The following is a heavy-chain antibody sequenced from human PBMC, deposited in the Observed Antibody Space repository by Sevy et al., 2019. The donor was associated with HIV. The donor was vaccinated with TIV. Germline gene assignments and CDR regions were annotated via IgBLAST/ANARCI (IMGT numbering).Heavy chain of an antibody. CDR3: GSLLTENAFDI. V-gene: IGHV3-23*01. J-gene: IGHJ3*02. Sequence: GGSLRLSCAASGFTFSNYAMGWVRQAPGKGLEWVSGISVRGDRKYYADSVKGRFTISRDNSKNTLFLQMNSLRVEDTAVYCCGSLLTENAFDIWGQGTMVTVSS. D-gene: IGHD2-8*02. CDR2: ISVRGDRK. CDR1: GFTFSNYA.